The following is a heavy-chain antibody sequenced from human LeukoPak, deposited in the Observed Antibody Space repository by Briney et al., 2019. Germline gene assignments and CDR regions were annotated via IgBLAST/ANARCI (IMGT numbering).Heavy chain of an antibody. CDR1: GFTFSSYW. D-gene: IGHD2-15*01. J-gene: IGHJ5*02. CDR3: ARFVRQVVVAASWFDP. Sequence: GGSLRLSCAASGFTFSSYWMSWVRQAPGKGLEWVTNIKQDGSEKYYVDSVKGRFTISRDNAKNSLYLQMNSLRAEDSAVYHCARFVRQVVVAASWFDPWGQGTLVTVSS. CDR2: IKQDGSEK. V-gene: IGHV3-7*01.